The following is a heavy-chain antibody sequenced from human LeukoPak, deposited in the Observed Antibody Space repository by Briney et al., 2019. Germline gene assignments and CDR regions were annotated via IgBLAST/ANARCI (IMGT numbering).Heavy chain of an antibody. CDR1: GFIFNSYE. CDR3: ARDSSNWYNFDY. D-gene: IGHD6-13*01. V-gene: IGHV3-48*03. CDR2: ISFSGNSI. J-gene: IGHJ4*02. Sequence: GGSLRLSCGASGFIFNSYEMNWVRQAPGKGLEWVAFISFSGNSIYYADSVKGRFTISRDNAKNSLYLQMSSLRAEDTAVYYCARDSSNWYNFDYWGQGTLVTVSS.